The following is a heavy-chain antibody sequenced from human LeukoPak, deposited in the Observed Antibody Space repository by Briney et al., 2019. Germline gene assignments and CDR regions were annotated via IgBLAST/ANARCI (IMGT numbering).Heavy chain of an antibody. V-gene: IGHV3-23*01. CDR3: AKEAVWLASSHNWFDP. D-gene: IGHD6-19*01. CDR1: GFTFSSYA. J-gene: IGHJ5*02. CDR2: ISGSGGST. Sequence: PGGSLRLSCAASGFTFSSYAMSWVRQAPGKGLEWVSAISGSGGSTYYADSVKGRFTISRDNSKNTLYLQMNSLGAEDTAVYYCAKEAVWLASSHNWFDPWGQGTLVTVSS.